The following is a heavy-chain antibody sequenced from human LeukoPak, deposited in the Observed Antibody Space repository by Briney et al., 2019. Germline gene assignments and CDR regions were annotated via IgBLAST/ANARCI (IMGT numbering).Heavy chain of an antibody. V-gene: IGHV3-21*01. Sequence: GGSLRLSCTTSGFTFRSSSFNWVRQAPGKGLEWVASISSSGSYKYYADSVEGRFTISRDNANDSLFLQMDSLRVEDTAVYFCARELGNGDTYANVPLGHWGQGTLVTVSS. CDR1: GFTFRSSS. CDR3: ARELGNGDTYANVPLGH. CDR2: ISSSGSYK. J-gene: IGHJ4*02. D-gene: IGHD5-18*01.